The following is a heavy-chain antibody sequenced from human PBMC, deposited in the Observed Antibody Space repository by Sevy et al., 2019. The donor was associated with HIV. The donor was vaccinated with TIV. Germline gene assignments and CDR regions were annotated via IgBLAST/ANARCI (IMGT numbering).Heavy chain of an antibody. D-gene: IGHD3-10*01. CDR2: ISGSGGRT. CDR3: AKPTAVFYGSSSDPLPSSRNDY. CDR1: GFTFTSYA. J-gene: IGHJ4*02. V-gene: IGHV3-23*01. Sequence: GGSLRLSCAASGFTFTSYAMSWVRQAPGKGLEWVSAISGSGGRTYYADSVKGRFTISRDNSKNTLNLQMNSLRAEDTVICLCAKPTAVFYGSSSDPLPSSRNDYWGQGTLVTVSS.